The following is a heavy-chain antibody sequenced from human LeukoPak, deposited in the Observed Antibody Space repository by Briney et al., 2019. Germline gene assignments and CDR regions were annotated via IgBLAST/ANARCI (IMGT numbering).Heavy chain of an antibody. Sequence: SCKASGFTFSSYSMNWVRQAPGKGLEWVSSISSSSSYIYYADSVKGRFTISRDNAKNSLYLQMNSLRAEDTAVYYCARADSSDAFDIWGQGTMVTVSS. V-gene: IGHV3-21*01. CDR3: ARADSSDAFDI. J-gene: IGHJ3*02. D-gene: IGHD6-6*01. CDR1: GFTFSSYS. CDR2: ISSSSSYI.